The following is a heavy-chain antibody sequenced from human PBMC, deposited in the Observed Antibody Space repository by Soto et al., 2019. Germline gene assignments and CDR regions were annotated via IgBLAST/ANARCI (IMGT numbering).Heavy chain of an antibody. V-gene: IGHV2-5*02. D-gene: IGHD3-3*01. CDR3: AHRVLRTVFGLVTTTAIYFDF. CDR2: IYWDDDK. CDR1: GFSLTTSGVG. J-gene: IGHJ4*02. Sequence: QITLNESGPTQVKPRQTLTLTCTFSGFSLTTSGVGVGWIRQSPGKAPEWLALIYWDDDKRYSPSLKCRLTSPKDTSKNQVVLTMADLDPADTATYYCAHRVLRTVFGLVTTTAIYFDFWGQGTPVAVSS.